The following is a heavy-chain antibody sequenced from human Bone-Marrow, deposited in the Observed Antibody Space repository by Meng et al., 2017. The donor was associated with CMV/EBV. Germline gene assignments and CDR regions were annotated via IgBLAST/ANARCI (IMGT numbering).Heavy chain of an antibody. CDR3: AKTYGDYFDY. CDR1: GFTFDDYA. J-gene: IGHJ4*02. V-gene: IGHV3-9*01. Sequence: SLKISCAASGFTFDDYAMHWVRQAPGKGLEWVSGISWNSGSIGYADSVKGRFTISRDNAKNSLYLQMNSLRAEDTALYYRAKTYGDYFDYWGQGTLVTVSS. D-gene: IGHD4-17*01. CDR2: ISWNSGSI.